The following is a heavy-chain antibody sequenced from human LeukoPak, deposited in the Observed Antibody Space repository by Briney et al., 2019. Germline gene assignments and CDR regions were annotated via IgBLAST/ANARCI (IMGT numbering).Heavy chain of an antibody. CDR2: ISGSGGST. D-gene: IGHD4-17*01. J-gene: IGHJ4*02. CDR3: ARDLGDYYFDY. Sequence: GGSLRLSCAASGFTFSSYAMSWVRQAPGKGLEWVSAISGSGGSTYYADSVKGRFTISRDNAKNSLYLQMNSLRAEDTAVYYCARDLGDYYFDYWGQGTLVTVSS. V-gene: IGHV3-23*01. CDR1: GFTFSSYA.